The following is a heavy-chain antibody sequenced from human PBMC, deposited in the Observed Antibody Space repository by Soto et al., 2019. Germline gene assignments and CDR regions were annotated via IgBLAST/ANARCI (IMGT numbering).Heavy chain of an antibody. CDR2: ISSSSNTI. Sequence: GGSLRLSCAASGFTFSTYNMNWVRQAPGKGLEWVSYISSSSNTIYYADSVKGRFTISRDNAKNSLYLQMNSLRDEDTAVYYCARFGAASNEPSKGMDFWDKGIMGT. J-gene: IGHJ6*04. D-gene: IGHD2-8*01. CDR3: ARFGAASNEPSKGMDF. V-gene: IGHV3-48*02. CDR1: GFTFSTYN.